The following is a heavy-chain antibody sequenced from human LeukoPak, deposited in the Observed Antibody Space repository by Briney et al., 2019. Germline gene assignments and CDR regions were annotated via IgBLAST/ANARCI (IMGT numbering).Heavy chain of an antibody. CDR3: ARVVVRGDDY. CDR1: GFSFSSYS. J-gene: IGHJ4*02. CDR2: ISSSSSTI. V-gene: IGHV3-48*01. Sequence: TGGSLRVSCAASGFSFSSYSMNWVRQAPGKGLEWVSYISSSSSTIYYADPVKGRFTISRDNAKNSLYLQMNSLRAEDTAVYYCARVVVRGDDYWGQGTLVTVSS. D-gene: IGHD3-10*02.